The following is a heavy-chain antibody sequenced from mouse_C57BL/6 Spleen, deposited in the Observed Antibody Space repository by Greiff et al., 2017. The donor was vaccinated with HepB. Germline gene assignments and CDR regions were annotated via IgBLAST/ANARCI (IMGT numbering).Heavy chain of an antibody. CDR3: AGGLREDY. J-gene: IGHJ2*01. V-gene: IGHV1-26*01. Sequence: EVQLQQSGPELVKPGASVKISCKASGYTFTDYYMNWVKQSHGKSLEWIGDINPNNGGTSYNQKFKGKATLTVDKSSSTAYMELRSLTSEDSAVYYCAGGLREDYWGQGTTLTVSS. D-gene: IGHD3-3*01. CDR1: GYTFTDYY. CDR2: INPNNGGT.